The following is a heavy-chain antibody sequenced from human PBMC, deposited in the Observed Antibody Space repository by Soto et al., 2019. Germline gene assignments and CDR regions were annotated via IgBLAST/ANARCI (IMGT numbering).Heavy chain of an antibody. CDR1: GYSFTSYW. Sequence: PGESLKISCQGSGYSFTSYWIGWVRQMPGKSLEWMGIIYPGDSVTRYSPSFQGQVTISADKSISTAYLQWSSLKASDTTMYYCARAYIAAAAGWFDPWGQGTLVTVSS. D-gene: IGHD6-13*01. CDR3: ARAYIAAAAGWFDP. J-gene: IGHJ5*02. CDR2: IYPGDSVT. V-gene: IGHV5-51*01.